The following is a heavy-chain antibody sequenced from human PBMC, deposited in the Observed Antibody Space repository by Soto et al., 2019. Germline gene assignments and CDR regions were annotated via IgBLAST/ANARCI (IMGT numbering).Heavy chain of an antibody. D-gene: IGHD4-4*01. J-gene: IGHJ6*02. CDR1: GYTFTSYY. Sequence: QVQLVQSGAEVKKPGASVKVSCKASGYTFTSYYMHWVRLAPGQGLEWMGIMNPDGGGTSYAQKFQGRVIMTRDTSTSTVYTEMSSLRSEATAVYYCAVGGNYLSMDVWGQGTTVTVSS. CDR2: MNPDGGGT. CDR3: AVGGNYLSMDV. V-gene: IGHV1-46*01.